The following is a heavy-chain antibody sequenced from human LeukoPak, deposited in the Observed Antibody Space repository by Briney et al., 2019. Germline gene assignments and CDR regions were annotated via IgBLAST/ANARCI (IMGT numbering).Heavy chain of an antibody. J-gene: IGHJ6*03. Sequence: GGSLRLSCAASGFTFSDFWMSWVRQAPGKGLEWVADINQDKSEKYYVDSMRGRFTISRDNAKNSLYLQMNSLRAEDTAVYHCARPPSIAGYYYYMDVWGKGTTVTVSS. D-gene: IGHD6-6*01. CDR1: GFTFSDFW. V-gene: IGHV3-7*01. CDR3: ARPPSIAGYYYYMDV. CDR2: INQDKSEK.